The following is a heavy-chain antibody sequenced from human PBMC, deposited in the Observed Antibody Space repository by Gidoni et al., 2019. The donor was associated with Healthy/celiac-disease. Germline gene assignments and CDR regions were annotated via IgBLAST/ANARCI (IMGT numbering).Heavy chain of an antibody. D-gene: IGHD6-13*01. J-gene: IGHJ5*02. CDR2: IYYSGST. CDR1: GGSLSSGGYY. V-gene: IGHV4-31*03. CDR3: ARDSIAAAGYWFDP. Sequence: QVQLQESGPGLVTPSQTLSLTCTVSGGSLSSGGYYWSWIRQHPGKGLEWIGYIYYSGSTYYNPSLKSRVTISVDTSKNQFSLKLSSVTAADTAVYYCARDSIAAAGYWFDPWGQGTLVTVSS.